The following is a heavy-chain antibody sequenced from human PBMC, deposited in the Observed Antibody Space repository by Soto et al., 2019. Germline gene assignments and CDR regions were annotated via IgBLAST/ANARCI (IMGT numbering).Heavy chain of an antibody. D-gene: IGHD3-10*01. J-gene: IGHJ4*02. V-gene: IGHV3-23*01. Sequence: PGGSLRLSCAVSGFTLSSYAMSWVRQAPGKGLEWITSLSSSGAGAYYADSVKGRFTISRDHSRNTLFLQMNSMKAEDTAIYFCAKSLLDYHLETIPDHSFDHWGQGTLVTVSS. CDR2: LSSSGAGA. CDR1: GFTLSSYA. CDR3: AKSLLDYHLETIPDHSFDH.